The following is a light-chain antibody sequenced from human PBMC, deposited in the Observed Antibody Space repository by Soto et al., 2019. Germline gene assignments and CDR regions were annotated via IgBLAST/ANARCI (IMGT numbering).Light chain of an antibody. CDR3: SSYTYSSTYL. J-gene: IGLJ1*01. V-gene: IGLV2-14*03. CDR1: SSDVGGYNS. CDR2: NVY. Sequence: QSALTQPASVSGSPGQSITISCTGTSSDVGGYNSVSWYQHHPGKAPKLMIYNVYNRPSGVFHRFSGSKSGSTASLTISWLQAEDEADYYCSSYTYSSTYLFGTGTKVTVL.